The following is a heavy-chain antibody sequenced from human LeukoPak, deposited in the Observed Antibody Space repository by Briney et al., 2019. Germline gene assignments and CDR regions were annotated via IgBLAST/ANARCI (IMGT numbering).Heavy chain of an antibody. CDR3: ARGELAAAVSYDY. J-gene: IGHJ4*02. CDR1: GGSLSGYY. V-gene: IGHV4-34*01. Sequence: SETLSLTCAVYGGSLSGYYWSWIREPPGKGREWMGEMNHSGSTNHNPSLKSRVPISVDTSKNQFSLKLSSVTAADTAVYYCARGELAAAVSYDYWGQGTLVTVSS. CDR2: MNHSGST. D-gene: IGHD6-13*01.